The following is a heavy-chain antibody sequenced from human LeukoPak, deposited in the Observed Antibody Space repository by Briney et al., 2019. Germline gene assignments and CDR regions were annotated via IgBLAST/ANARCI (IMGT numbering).Heavy chain of an antibody. J-gene: IGHJ1*01. V-gene: IGHV3-30*04. D-gene: IGHD2-2*01. CDR1: GFTFSSYA. CDR2: IRYDGSNK. CDR3: ATYSSSNGREFQY. Sequence: GRSLRLSCAASGFTFSSYAMHWVRQAPGKGLEWVAFIRYDGSNKYYADSVKGRFTISRDNSKNTLYLQMNSLRAEDTAVYYCATYSSSNGREFQYWGQGTLVTVSS.